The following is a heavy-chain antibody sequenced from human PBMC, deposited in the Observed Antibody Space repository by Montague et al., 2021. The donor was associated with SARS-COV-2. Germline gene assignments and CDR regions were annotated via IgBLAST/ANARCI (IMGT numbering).Heavy chain of an antibody. D-gene: IGHD3-22*01. J-gene: IGHJ3*01. V-gene: IGHV4-39*02. CDR1: GASINSNRHF. CDR2: IFSSGST. CDR3: ARAESYDSRGFLNDPFDV. Sequence: SETLSLTCTVSGASINSNRHFWGWIRQAPGKGLEWIGSIFSSGSTYYNPSLKTRVSISVDTSGNRLSLKLTSVTATDTAMYFCARAESYDSRGFLNDPFDVWGQGTMVTVSS.